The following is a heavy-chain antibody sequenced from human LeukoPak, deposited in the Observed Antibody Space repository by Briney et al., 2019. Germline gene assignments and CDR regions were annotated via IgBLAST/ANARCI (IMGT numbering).Heavy chain of an antibody. V-gene: IGHV1-18*01. CDR1: GYTFTSYG. D-gene: IGHD3-9*01. J-gene: IGHJ6*03. CDR2: ISAYNGNA. Sequence: ASVKVSCKASGYTFTSYGISWVRRAPGQGLEWMGWISAYNGNANYAQKLQGRVTMTTDTSTSTAYMELSSLRSEDTAVYYCARGYYDILTGYNYYYYMDVWGKGTTVTVSS. CDR3: ARGYYDILTGYNYYYYMDV.